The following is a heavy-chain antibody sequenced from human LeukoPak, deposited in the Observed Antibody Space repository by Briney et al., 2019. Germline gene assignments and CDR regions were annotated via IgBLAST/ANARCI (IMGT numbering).Heavy chain of an antibody. CDR3: ARAFSSGWYPYSIGGLWFDY. J-gene: IGHJ4*02. Sequence: SETLSLTCTVSGGSISSYYWSWIRQPPGKGLEWIGNIYYTGSTNYNPSLMSRGTISVDTSKNQFSLKLSSVTAADTAVYYCARAFSSGWYPYSIGGLWFDYWGQGTLVTVSS. CDR1: GGSISSYY. CDR2: IYYTGST. D-gene: IGHD6-19*01. V-gene: IGHV4-59*01.